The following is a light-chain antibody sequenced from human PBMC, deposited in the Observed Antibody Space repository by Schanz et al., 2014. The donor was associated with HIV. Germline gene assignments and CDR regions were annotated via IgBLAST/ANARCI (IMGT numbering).Light chain of an antibody. V-gene: IGKV3-20*01. Sequence: EIVMTQSPVTLSVSPGERATLSCRASQSVRTNLAWYQQKRGQAPRLLIYDASNRANGIPARFSGRGSGTDFTLSISRLEPEDFAVFYCQQYGSLPITFGQGTRLEIK. J-gene: IGKJ5*01. CDR2: DAS. CDR3: QQYGSLPIT. CDR1: QSVRTN.